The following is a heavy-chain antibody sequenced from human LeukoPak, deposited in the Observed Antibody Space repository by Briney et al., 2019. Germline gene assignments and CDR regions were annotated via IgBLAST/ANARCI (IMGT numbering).Heavy chain of an antibody. J-gene: IGHJ4*02. CDR2: INPSGGST. Sequence: ASVKVSCKASGYTFTRYFIHWVRQAPGRGLERMGTINPSGGSTGYAQKFQSRVTMTRDTSTSTVYMELSSLRSEDTAVYYCAREGGGGIDIEPSFDYWGQGTLVTVSS. V-gene: IGHV1-46*01. D-gene: IGHD2-15*01. CDR3: AREGGGGIDIEPSFDY. CDR1: GYTFTRYF.